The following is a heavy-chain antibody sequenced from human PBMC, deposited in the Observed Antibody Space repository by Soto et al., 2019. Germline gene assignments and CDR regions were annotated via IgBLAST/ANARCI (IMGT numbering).Heavy chain of an antibody. D-gene: IGHD2-15*01. J-gene: IGHJ4*02. V-gene: IGHV4-39*01. Sequence: SGTLSLTCTVHGVSIGSIDYYWGWIRQPPGKGLEWIGNIYDSGSTSYNPSLKSRVTISVDTSMIQCSLKVSSVTGYDTAMYICVGGYPWVGFDYWGQGTLVTVSS. CDR1: GVSIGSIDYY. CDR3: VGGYPWVGFDY. CDR2: IYDSGST.